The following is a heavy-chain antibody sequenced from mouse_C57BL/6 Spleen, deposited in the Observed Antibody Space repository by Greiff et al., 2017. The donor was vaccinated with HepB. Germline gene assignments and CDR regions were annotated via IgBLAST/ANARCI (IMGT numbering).Heavy chain of an antibody. CDR1: GYAFSSYW. Sequence: QVQLQQSGAELVKPGASVKISCKASGYAFSSYWMNWVKQRPGKGLEWIGQIYPGDGDTNYNGKFKGKATLTADKSSSTAYMQLCSLTSEDSAVYFCARSGYYGSSSFAYWGQGTLVTVSA. J-gene: IGHJ3*01. CDR2: IYPGDGDT. CDR3: ARSGYYGSSSFAY. D-gene: IGHD1-1*01. V-gene: IGHV1-80*01.